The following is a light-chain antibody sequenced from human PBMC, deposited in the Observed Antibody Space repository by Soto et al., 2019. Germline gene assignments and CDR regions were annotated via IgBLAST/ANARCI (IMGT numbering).Light chain of an antibody. V-gene: IGLV2-8*01. CDR1: RSDVGAYNY. Sequence: QSALTQPASVSGSPGQSIAISCTGTRSDVGAYNYVSWYQQHPGKAPKLMISEVTNRPSGVSDRFSGSKSGNTATLTVSGLQAEDEADYYCSSFAGNNNRGVFGSGTKLTVL. CDR3: SSFAGNNNRGV. CDR2: EVT. J-gene: IGLJ1*01.